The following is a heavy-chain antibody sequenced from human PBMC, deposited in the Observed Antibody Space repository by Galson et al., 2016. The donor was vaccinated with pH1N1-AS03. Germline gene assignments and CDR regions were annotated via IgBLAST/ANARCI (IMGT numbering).Heavy chain of an antibody. D-gene: IGHD4-23*01. CDR2: IYWDDDK. CDR1: GFSHSASGVA. Sequence: PALVKPTQTLTLTCTLSGFSHSASGVAVAWIRQPPGKALEWLALIYWDDDKRSSPSLRDKLTITKDSSTNQVVLTMTNMDPVDTATYYCAHRHGGNSHYFDYWGQGTLVTVSS. CDR3: AHRHGGNSHYFDY. J-gene: IGHJ4*02. V-gene: IGHV2-5*02.